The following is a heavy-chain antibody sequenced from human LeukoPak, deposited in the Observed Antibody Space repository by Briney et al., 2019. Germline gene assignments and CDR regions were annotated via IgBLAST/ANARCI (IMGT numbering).Heavy chain of an antibody. D-gene: IGHD6-13*01. V-gene: IGHV4-34*01. CDR1: GGSFSGYY. CDR2: INHSGST. J-gene: IGHJ2*01. Sequence: SETLSLTCAVYGGSFSGYYWSWIRQPPGKGLEWIGEINHSGSTNYNPSLKSRVTISVDTSKNQFSLKLSSVTAADTAVYYCASSSWYIRYFDLWGRGTLVTVSS. CDR3: ASSSWYIRYFDL.